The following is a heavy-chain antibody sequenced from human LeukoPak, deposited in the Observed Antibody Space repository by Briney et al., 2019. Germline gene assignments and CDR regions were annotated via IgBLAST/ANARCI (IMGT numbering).Heavy chain of an antibody. V-gene: IGHV4-4*07. J-gene: IGHJ4*02. Sequence: SETLSLTCTVSYGSISSFYWSWIRQPAGKGLEWIGRIYTSGSTNYNPSLQSRVTMSVDTSKNQFSLELSSVTAADTAMYFCARDSVSRGFDYWGQGTLVTVSS. CDR1: YGSISSFY. CDR2: IYTSGST. D-gene: IGHD3-10*01. CDR3: ARDSVSRGFDY.